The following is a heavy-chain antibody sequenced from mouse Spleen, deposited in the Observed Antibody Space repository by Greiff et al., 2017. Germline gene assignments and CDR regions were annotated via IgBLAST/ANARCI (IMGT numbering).Heavy chain of an antibody. Sequence: VQLQESGAELVRPGASVTLSCKASGYTFTDYEMHWVKQTPVHGLEWIGAIDPETGGTAYNQKFKGKAILTADKSSSTAYMEIRSLTSEDSADYYCTRGGLRRFSWFAYWGQGTLVTVSA. D-gene: IGHD2-4*01. V-gene: IGHV1-15*01. CDR3: TRGGLRRFSWFAY. CDR2: IDPETGGT. CDR1: GYTFTDYE. J-gene: IGHJ3*01.